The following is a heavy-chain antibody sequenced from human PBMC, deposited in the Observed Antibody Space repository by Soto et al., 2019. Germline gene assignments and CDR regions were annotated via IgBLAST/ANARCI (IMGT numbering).Heavy chain of an antibody. Sequence: PEGSLILCCAASGFIFNNYAMSWVRQTPGQGLEWVSSIRGAGGCTDYTDSVKGPFIISRDNAKKTLYMHMNSLRGEDTSVYYCTRGDFWSGLDYWGQGALVTVSS. CDR2: IRGAGGCT. D-gene: IGHD3-3*01. CDR1: GFIFNNYA. J-gene: IGHJ4*02. CDR3: TRGDFWSGLDY. V-gene: IGHV3-23*01.